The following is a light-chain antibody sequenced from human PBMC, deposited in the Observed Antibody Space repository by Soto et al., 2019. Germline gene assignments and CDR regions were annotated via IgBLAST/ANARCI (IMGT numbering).Light chain of an antibody. J-gene: IGKJ3*01. CDR2: AAS. V-gene: IGKV1-27*01. Sequence: DIQMTQSPSSLSASVGDRVTITCRASQGISNDLAWYQQKPGKVPKLLINAASTLQSGVPSRFSGSGSGTDFTLTISSLQPEDVATYYCQKYNSAPRTLGPGTKVDIK. CDR1: QGISND. CDR3: QKYNSAPRT.